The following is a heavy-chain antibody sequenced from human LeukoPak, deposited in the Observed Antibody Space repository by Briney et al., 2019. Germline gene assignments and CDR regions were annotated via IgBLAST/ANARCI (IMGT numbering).Heavy chain of an antibody. Sequence: PSETLSLTCTVSGGSISSYYWSWIRQPPGKGLEWIGYIYSSGSTNHNPSLKSRVTMSVDTSKHQFSLKLNSVTAADTAVYYCARYGSGTYRQFDYWGQGTLVTVSS. CDR3: ARYGSGTYRQFDY. CDR1: GGSISSYY. J-gene: IGHJ4*02. CDR2: IYSSGST. V-gene: IGHV4-59*01. D-gene: IGHD3-10*01.